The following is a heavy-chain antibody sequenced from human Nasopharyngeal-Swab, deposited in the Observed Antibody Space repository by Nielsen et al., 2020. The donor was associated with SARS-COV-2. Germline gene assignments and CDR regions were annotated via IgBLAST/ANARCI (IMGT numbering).Heavy chain of an antibody. CDR2: MNPNSGNT. CDR1: GGTFSSYA. J-gene: IGHJ4*02. Sequence: ASVKVSCKASGGTFSSYAISWVRQAPGQGLEWMGWMNPNSGNTGYAQKFQGRVTMTRNTSISTAYMELSSLRSEDTAVYYCANGDPVRKYFDYWGQGTLVTVSS. D-gene: IGHD3-10*01. V-gene: IGHV1-8*02. CDR3: ANGDPVRKYFDY.